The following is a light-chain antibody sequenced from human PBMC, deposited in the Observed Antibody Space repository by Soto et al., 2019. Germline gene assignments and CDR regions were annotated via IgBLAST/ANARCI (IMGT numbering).Light chain of an antibody. CDR3: QQTYSTSWT. CDR1: RTVFNY. V-gene: IGKV1-39*01. CDR2: SAA. J-gene: IGKJ1*01. Sequence: DIQMTQSPSSLSASVGDAVTITCRASRTVFNYLNWYRQRPGEAPQLLIYSAATLQSGIPSRFSGSGSETEFTLTITGLQPDDFATYYCQQTYSTSWTFGQGTTVDI.